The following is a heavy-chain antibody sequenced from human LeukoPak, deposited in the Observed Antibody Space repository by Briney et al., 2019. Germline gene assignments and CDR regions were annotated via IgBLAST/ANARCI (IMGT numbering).Heavy chain of an antibody. Sequence: GGSLRLSCAASGFTFSSYSMNWVRQAPGKGLEWVSSISSGSSYIYYADSVKGRFTISRDNAKNSLYLQMNSLRAEDTAVYYCARPAAGPVWGQGTLVTVSS. J-gene: IGHJ4*02. V-gene: IGHV3-21*01. CDR1: GFTFSSYS. CDR3: ARPAAGPV. D-gene: IGHD6-13*01. CDR2: ISSGSSYI.